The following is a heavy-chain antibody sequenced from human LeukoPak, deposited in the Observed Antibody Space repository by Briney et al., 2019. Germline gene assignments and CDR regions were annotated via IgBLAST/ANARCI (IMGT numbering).Heavy chain of an antibody. CDR3: ARGRWDVWGSYRPGYFDY. CDR1: GGSISSGGYY. J-gene: IGHJ4*02. D-gene: IGHD3-16*02. Sequence: SQTLSPTCTVSGGSISSGGYYWSWIRQPAGKGLEWIGRIYTSGSTNYNPSLKSRVTISVDTSTNQFSLKLSSVTAADTAVYYCARGRWDVWGSYRPGYFDYWGQGTLVTVSS. CDR2: IYTSGST. V-gene: IGHV4-61*02.